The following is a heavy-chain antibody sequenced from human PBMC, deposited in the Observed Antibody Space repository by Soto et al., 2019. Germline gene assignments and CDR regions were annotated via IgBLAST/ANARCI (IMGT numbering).Heavy chain of an antibody. CDR1: GFTFSTYW. D-gene: IGHD5-18*01. J-gene: IGHJ4*02. V-gene: IGHV3-74*01. CDR2: INSDGSST. CDR3: TRVGYSSGYGF. Sequence: EVHLVESGGGLVQPGGSLRLSCAASGFTFSTYWMHWVRQAPGKGLVWVSRINSDGSSTSYADSVKGRFTISRDNAKNTLYLQMNSLRAEDTAVYYCTRVGYSSGYGFWGQGTLVNVAS.